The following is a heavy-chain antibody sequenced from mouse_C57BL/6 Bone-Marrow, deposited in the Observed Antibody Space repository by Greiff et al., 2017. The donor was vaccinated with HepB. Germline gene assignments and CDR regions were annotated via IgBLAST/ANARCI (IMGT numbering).Heavy chain of an antibody. V-gene: IGHV1-26*01. CDR2: INPNNGGT. J-gene: IGHJ1*03. CDR3: ARRGSSPHWYFDV. CDR1: GYTFTDYY. D-gene: IGHD1-1*01. Sequence: VQLKQSGPELVKPGASVKISCKASGYTFTDYYMNWVKQSHGKSLEWIGDINPNNGGTSYNQKFKGKATLTVDQSSSTAYMELRSLTSEDSAVYYCARRGSSPHWYFDVWGTGTTVTVSS.